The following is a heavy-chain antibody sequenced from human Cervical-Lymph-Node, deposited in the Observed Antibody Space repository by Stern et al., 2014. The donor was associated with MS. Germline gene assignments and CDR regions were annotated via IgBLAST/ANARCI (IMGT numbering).Heavy chain of an antibody. CDR3: AREGYDSTGFYYAHFDY. J-gene: IGHJ4*02. V-gene: IGHV4-39*02. CDR2: TYSSGSP. D-gene: IGHD3-22*01. Sequence: VQLVESGPGLVKPSETLSLTCTVSGGSISSSSYYWGWIRQPPGKGLEWIGSTYSSGSPHYNPSLKSRVTISVDTPKAQFSLKLSSGTAADTAVYYCAREGYDSTGFYYAHFDYWGQGTLVTVSS. CDR1: GGSISSSSYY.